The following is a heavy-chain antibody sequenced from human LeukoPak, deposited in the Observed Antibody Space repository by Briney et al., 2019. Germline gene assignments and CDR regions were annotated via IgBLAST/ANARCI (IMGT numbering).Heavy chain of an antibody. CDR3: AREIVVVPAAIRRNYFDY. V-gene: IGHV1-2*02. J-gene: IGHJ4*02. D-gene: IGHD2-2*02. Sequence: GASVKVSCKASGYTFTGYYMHWVRQAPGQGLEWMGWINPNNGGTNYAQKFQGRVIMTRDTSISTAYMELSRLRSDDTAVYYCAREIVVVPAAIRRNYFDYWGQGTLVTVSS. CDR2: INPNNGGT. CDR1: GYTFTGYY.